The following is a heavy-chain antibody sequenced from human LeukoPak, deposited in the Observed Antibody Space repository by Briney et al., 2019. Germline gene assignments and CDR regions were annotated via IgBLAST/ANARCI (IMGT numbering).Heavy chain of an antibody. CDR3: ARDPGREHDVDTAMGSPPDWYFDL. J-gene: IGHJ2*01. CDR1: GYTFTSYY. CDR2: INPSGGSR. D-gene: IGHD5-18*01. V-gene: IGHV1-46*01. Sequence: ASVKVSCKASGYTFTSYYMHWVRQAPGQGLEWMGIINPSGGSRSYAQKFQGRVTMTRDTSTSTVYMELSSLRSEDTAVYYCARDPGREHDVDTAMGSPPDWYFDLWGRGTLVTVSS.